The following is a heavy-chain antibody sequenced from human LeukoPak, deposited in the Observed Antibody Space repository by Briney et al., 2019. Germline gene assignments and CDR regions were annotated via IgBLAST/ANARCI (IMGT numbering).Heavy chain of an antibody. Sequence: GGSLRLSCVASGFTFGKYWMSWVRQAPGKGLEGVANIKLDGSEKNYVDSVKGRFTISRDNTKNSLYLQMNSLRVEDTAVFYCARDQYDTWSRRGNFDSWGQGTLVIVSS. J-gene: IGHJ4*02. CDR2: IKLDGSEK. V-gene: IGHV3-7*03. D-gene: IGHD3-3*01. CDR1: GFTFGKYW. CDR3: ARDQYDTWSRRGNFDS.